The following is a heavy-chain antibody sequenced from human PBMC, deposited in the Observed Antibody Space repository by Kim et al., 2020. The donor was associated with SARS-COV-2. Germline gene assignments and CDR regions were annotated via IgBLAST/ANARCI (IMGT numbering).Heavy chain of an antibody. CDR2: ISAYNGNR. CDR3: AREGNPIKHSSSPIDY. V-gene: IGHV1-18*04. J-gene: IGHJ4*02. CDR1: GYTFTSYG. Sequence: ASVKVSCKASGYTFTSYGISWVRQAPGQGLEWMGWISAYNGNRNYAQKLQGRVTMTTDTSTSTAYMELRSLRSDDTAVYYCAREGNPIKHSSSPIDYWGQGTLVTVSS. D-gene: IGHD6-6*01.